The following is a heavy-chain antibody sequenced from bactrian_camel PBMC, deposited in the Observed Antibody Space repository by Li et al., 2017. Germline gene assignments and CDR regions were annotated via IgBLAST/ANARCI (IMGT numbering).Heavy chain of an antibody. CDR3: IKGTIFNDGNI. CDR1: GFSLSTFW. CDR2: ITSGDPVS. Sequence: QVQLVESGGGLVQPGGSLRLSCSASGFSLSTFWMYWVRQAPGKGLEWVSFITSGDPVSKYADSVKGRFTISRDNAKNTLYLQLNSLKTEDTARYYCIKGTIFNDGNIWGQGTQVTVS. J-gene: IGHJ4*01. V-gene: IGHV3S1*01.